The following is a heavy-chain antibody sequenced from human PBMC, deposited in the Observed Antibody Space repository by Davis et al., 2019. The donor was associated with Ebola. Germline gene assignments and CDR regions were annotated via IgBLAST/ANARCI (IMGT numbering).Heavy chain of an antibody. J-gene: IGHJ4*02. V-gene: IGHV1-18*01. CDR1: GYTFTSYG. D-gene: IGHD3-10*01. CDR3: ARTTIVLLWFRELPSPVDY. CDR2: ISAYNGNT. Sequence: ASVTVPCKASGYTFTSYGISWLRQAPGQGLEWMGWISAYNGNTNYAQKLQGRVTMTTDTSTSTAYMELRSLRSDDTAVYYCARTTIVLLWFRELPSPVDYWGQGTLVTVSS.